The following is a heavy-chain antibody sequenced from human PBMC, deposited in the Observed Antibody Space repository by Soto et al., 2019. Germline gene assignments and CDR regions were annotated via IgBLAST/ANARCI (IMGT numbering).Heavy chain of an antibody. CDR1: GGSFSGYY. CDR3: ARSMVRLTRWFHP. D-gene: IGHD5-12*01. CDR2: INHSGST. J-gene: IGHJ5*02. V-gene: IGHV4-34*01. Sequence: PSETLSLTCAVYGGSFSGYYWSWIRQPPGKGLEWIGEINHSGSTNYNPSLKSRVTISVDTSKNQFSLKLSSVTAADTAVYYCARSMVRLTRWFHPWGQGTLVTVSS.